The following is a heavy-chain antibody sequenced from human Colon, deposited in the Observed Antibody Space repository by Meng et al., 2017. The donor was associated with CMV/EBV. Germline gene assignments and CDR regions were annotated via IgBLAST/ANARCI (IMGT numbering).Heavy chain of an antibody. Sequence: SGFNFPSNWIAWVRQRPGKGLEWMGIIYPGDADVRYSPSFQGQVTISADRSTNTAYLQWRSLKASDTATYYCARRRLSDYVNHYFDHWGQGTLVTVSS. CDR2: IYPGDADV. CDR3: ARRRLSDYVNHYFDH. J-gene: IGHJ4*02. D-gene: IGHD3-16*01. V-gene: IGHV5-51*01. CDR1: GFNFPSNW.